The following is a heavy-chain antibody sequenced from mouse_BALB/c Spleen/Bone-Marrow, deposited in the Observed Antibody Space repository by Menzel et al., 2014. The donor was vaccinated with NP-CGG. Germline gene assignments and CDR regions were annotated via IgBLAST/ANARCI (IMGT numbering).Heavy chain of an antibody. CDR2: IDPANGNT. CDR3: APYYYGGSSFAY. V-gene: IGHV14-3*02. CDR1: GFNIKDTY. J-gene: IGHJ3*01. Sequence: EVQLQQSGAELVKPGASVKLSCTASGFNIKDTYMHWVKQRPEQGLEWIGRIDPANGNTKYDPKFQGKATITADTSSNTAYLQLSSLTSEDTAVYYCAPYYYGGSSFAYWGQGTLVTVSA. D-gene: IGHD1-1*01.